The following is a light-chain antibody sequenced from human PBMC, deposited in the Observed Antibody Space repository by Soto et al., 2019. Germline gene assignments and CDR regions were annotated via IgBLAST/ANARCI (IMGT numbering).Light chain of an antibody. V-gene: IGLV2-14*01. CDR3: ATWDDGVNGVL. CDR1: SSDVGGYNY. J-gene: IGLJ2*01. CDR2: EVT. Sequence: QSALTQPASVSGSPGQSITISCTGTSSDVGGYNYVSWYQQHPGKAPKLMIYEVTNRPSGVSNRFSGSKSGNTASLTISGLQAEDEADYYCATWDDGVNGVLFGGGTKLTVL.